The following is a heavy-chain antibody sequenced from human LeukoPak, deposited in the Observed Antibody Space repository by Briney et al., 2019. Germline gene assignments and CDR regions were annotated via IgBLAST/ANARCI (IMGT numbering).Heavy chain of an antibody. CDR2: INPNSGGT. CDR3: ARAGTTFDY. Sequence: ASVKVSCKASGYTFTGYYMHWVRQAPGQGLEWMGWINPNSGGTNYAQKFQGRVTMTRDTSTSTVYMELSSLRSEDTAVYYCARAGTTFDYWGQGTLVTVSS. V-gene: IGHV1-2*02. D-gene: IGHD4-17*01. J-gene: IGHJ4*02. CDR1: GYTFTGYY.